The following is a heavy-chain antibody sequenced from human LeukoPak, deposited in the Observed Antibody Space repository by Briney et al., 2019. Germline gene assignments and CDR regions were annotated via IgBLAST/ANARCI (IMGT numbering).Heavy chain of an antibody. CDR2: TYYRSKWYN. Sequence: SQTLSLTCAISGDSVSSNSAAWNWIRQSPSRGLEWLGRTYYRSKWYNDYAISVRSRITINPDTSKNQFSLQLNPVTPEDTAVYYCVRDDGTEGRALGYWGQGTLVTVSS. CDR3: VRDDGTEGRALGY. D-gene: IGHD3-10*01. CDR1: GDSVSSNSAA. J-gene: IGHJ4*02. V-gene: IGHV6-1*01.